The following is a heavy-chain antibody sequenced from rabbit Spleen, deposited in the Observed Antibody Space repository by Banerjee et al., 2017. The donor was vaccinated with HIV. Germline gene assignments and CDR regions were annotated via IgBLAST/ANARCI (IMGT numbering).Heavy chain of an antibody. CDR2: ISAGSTTGT. CDR3: ARDGYSRGWGIVLYYFNL. D-gene: IGHD4-1*01. V-gene: IGHV1S40*01. J-gene: IGHJ4*01. CDR1: GFSFSSSYY. Sequence: EESGGDLVKPGASLTLTCTASGFSFSSSYYMCWVRQTPGKGLEWIACISAGSTTGTYYASWAKGRFTISKTLSTTVTLQMTSLTAADTAAYFCARDGYSRGWGIVLYYFNLWGQGTLVTVS.